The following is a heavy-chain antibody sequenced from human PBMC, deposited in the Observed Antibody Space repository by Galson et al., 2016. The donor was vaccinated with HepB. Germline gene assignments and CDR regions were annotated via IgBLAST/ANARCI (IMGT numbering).Heavy chain of an antibody. CDR3: ARDAWSGYYAPDAFDI. J-gene: IGHJ3*02. Sequence: SLRLSCAASGFTFSSHAMNWVRQAPGKGLEWVSHISSSGSYIYYADAVKGRFIISRDNAKKSLYLQMNSLRDEDTAVYYCARDAWSGYYAPDAFDIWGQETMVTVSS. CDR2: ISSSGSYI. CDR1: GFTFSSHA. D-gene: IGHD3-3*01. V-gene: IGHV3-21*01.